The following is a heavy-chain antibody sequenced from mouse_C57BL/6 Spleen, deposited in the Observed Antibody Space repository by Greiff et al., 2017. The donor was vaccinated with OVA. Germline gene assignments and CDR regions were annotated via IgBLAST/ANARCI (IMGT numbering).Heavy chain of an antibody. V-gene: IGHV5-4*01. CDR1: GFTFSSYA. D-gene: IGHD2-4*01. CDR3: ARDMITTRSWFAY. Sequence: EVKLVESGGGLVKPGGSLKLSCAASGFTFSSYAMSWVRQTPEKRLEWVATISDGGSYTYYPDNVKGRFTISRDNAKNNLYLQMSHLKSEDTAMYYCARDMITTRSWFAYWGQGTLVTVSA. J-gene: IGHJ3*01. CDR2: ISDGGSYT.